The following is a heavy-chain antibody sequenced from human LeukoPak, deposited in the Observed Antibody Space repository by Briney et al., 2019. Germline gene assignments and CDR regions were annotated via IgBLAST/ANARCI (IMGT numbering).Heavy chain of an antibody. CDR1: GYRFTSNW. Sequence: GESLKISCNSSGYRFTSNWIGWVRQMPGKGLEWMGIIYPGDSDTRYSPSFQGQVTISADKSISTACLQWSSLKASDTAMYYCARVGVNTMVRGVIITYEFDYWGQGTLVTVSS. CDR3: ARVGVNTMVRGVIITYEFDY. J-gene: IGHJ4*02. V-gene: IGHV5-51*01. D-gene: IGHD3-10*01. CDR2: IYPGDSDT.